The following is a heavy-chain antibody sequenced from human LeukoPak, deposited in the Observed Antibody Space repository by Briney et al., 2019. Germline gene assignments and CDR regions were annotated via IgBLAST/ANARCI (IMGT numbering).Heavy chain of an antibody. CDR1: GFTFSSYS. Sequence: PGGSLRLSCAASGFTFSSYSMNWVRQAPGKGLEWVSSISSSSSYIYYADSVKGRFTISRDNAKNSLYLQMNSLRAEDTAVYYWAREGYCSSTSCPTFDYWGQGTLVTVSS. V-gene: IGHV3-21*01. CDR3: AREGYCSSTSCPTFDY. D-gene: IGHD2-2*01. CDR2: ISSSSSYI. J-gene: IGHJ4*02.